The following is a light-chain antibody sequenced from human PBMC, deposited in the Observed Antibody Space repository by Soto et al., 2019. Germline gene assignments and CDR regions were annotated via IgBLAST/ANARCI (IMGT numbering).Light chain of an antibody. J-gene: IGLJ2*01. V-gene: IGLV2-14*03. CDR2: DVS. CDR3: SSYPSSTPLVV. Sequence: QSVLTQPASVSGSPGQWITISCTGTSSDVGGCDYVSWYQQHTGKAPKLMIYDVSNRPSGVSHRFSGSKSGNTASLTISGLQAVDEADDYYSSYPSSTPLVVFGGGTQLTVL. CDR1: SSDVGGCDY.